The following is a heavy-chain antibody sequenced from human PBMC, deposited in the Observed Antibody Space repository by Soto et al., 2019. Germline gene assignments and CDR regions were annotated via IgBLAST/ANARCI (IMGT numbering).Heavy chain of an antibody. CDR2: IHYSGST. Sequence: QVQLQESGPGLVNPSQTLSLTCTVSGVSISSGGYYWTWVRQHPGKGLEWIVYIHYSGSTYYNPSLKSRVTISVDTSKNQFYLKLSAVIAADTAVYYCAREVPTPYYFDYWGQGTLVTVSS. CDR1: GVSISSGGYY. J-gene: IGHJ4*02. CDR3: AREVPTPYYFDY. V-gene: IGHV4-31*03.